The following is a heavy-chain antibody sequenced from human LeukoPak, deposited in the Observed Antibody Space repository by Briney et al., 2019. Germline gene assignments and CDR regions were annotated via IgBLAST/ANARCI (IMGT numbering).Heavy chain of an antibody. Sequence: GGSLRLSCAASGFTVSSNYMSWVRQAPGKGLEWVSGISASGGYTYYADSVKGRFTISRDNSKNTLYLQMNSLRVEDTAVYYCAKDRLPLSSAYYYVPFDYWGQGTLVTVSS. D-gene: IGHD3-22*01. CDR3: AKDRLPLSSAYYYVPFDY. J-gene: IGHJ4*02. CDR2: ISASGGYT. CDR1: GFTVSSNY. V-gene: IGHV3-23*01.